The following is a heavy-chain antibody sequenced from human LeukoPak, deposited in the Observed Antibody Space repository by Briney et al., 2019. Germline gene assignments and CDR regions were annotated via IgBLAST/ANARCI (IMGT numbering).Heavy chain of an antibody. CDR2: ITSDGSNI. D-gene: IGHD3-16*01. CDR3: ARGGHSSFDY. J-gene: IGHJ4*02. V-gene: IGHV3-74*01. CDR1: GFTFSNFW. Sequence: PGVSLRLSCAASGFTFSNFWLHWVRQAPGKGLEWVSRITSDGSNINYADSVQGRFTITRDNAKNTLYLQMNSLRAEDTAVYYCARGGHSSFDYWGQGALVTVSS.